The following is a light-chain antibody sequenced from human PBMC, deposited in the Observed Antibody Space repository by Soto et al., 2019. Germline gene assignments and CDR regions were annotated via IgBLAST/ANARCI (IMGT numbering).Light chain of an antibody. CDR2: WAS. J-gene: IGKJ4*01. CDR1: QSVLYSSNNKNY. Sequence: DIVMTQSPDSLAVSLGERATINCKSSQSVLYSSNNKNYLVWYQQKPGQPPKLLLYWASTRESGVPDRFSGSGSGTDFTLTISSLQAEDVAVYYCQQYYSTPLTFGGGT. V-gene: IGKV4-1*01. CDR3: QQYYSTPLT.